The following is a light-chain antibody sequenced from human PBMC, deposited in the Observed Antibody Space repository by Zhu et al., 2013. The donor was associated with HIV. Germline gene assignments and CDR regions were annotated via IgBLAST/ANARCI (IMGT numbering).Light chain of an antibody. V-gene: IGKV3-11*01. CDR3: QQRSHWPPT. Sequence: EIVLTQSPATLSLSPGERATLSCRASQSVSGFLAWYQQKSGQAPRLLIYDVSNRATGVPVRFSGSGSGTDFTLTISSLEPVDFAVYFCQQRSHWPPTFGGGTKVEIK. CDR2: DVS. CDR1: QSVSGF. J-gene: IGKJ4*01.